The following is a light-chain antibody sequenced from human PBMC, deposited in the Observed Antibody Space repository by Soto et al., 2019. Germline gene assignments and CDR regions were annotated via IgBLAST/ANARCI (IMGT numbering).Light chain of an antibody. J-gene: IGLJ3*02. CDR1: SSDVGAYNY. CDR2: EVT. CDR3: SSFASSNTWV. V-gene: IGLV2-8*01. Sequence: QSALTQPPSASGSPGQSVTISCTGTSSDVGAYNYVSWYQQHAGKAPKLVIYEVTKPPSGVPDRFSGSKSANTASLTVSGVQAEDEADYYCSSFASSNTWVFGGGTKLTVL.